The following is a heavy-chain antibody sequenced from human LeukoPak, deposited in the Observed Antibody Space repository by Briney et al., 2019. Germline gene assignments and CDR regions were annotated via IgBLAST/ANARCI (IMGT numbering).Heavy chain of an antibody. CDR1: GETFIHNF. CDR3: ARAMPYFYGSIAVPGTIDY. J-gene: IGHJ4*02. V-gene: IGHV4-34*01. CDR2: INHSGST. D-gene: IGHD6-19*01. Sequence: SETLSLTCAVYGETFIHNFWTWIRQPPGKGLEWIGQINHSGSTYYNPSLKSRVTILVDTSKDQFSLKLTSVTAADTAVYYCARAMPYFYGSIAVPGTIDYWGQGILVTVSS.